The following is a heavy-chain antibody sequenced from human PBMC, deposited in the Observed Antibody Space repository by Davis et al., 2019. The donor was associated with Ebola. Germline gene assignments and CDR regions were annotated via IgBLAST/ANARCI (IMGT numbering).Heavy chain of an antibody. CDR3: AKEIAMMSAAMKGFES. Sequence: GGSLRLSCAASGFNFWNYDMHWVRQAPGKGLEWMAVISNEGSDKYYADSLKGRFTISRDNAQKKVFLQMESLRGEDTAVYFCAKEIAMMSAAMKGFESWGQGTPVIVSS. CDR2: ISNEGSDK. D-gene: IGHD2-2*01. V-gene: IGHV3-30*18. J-gene: IGHJ4*02. CDR1: GFNFWNYD.